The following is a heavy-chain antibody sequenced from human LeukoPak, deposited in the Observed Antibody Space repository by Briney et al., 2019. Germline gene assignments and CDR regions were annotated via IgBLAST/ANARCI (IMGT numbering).Heavy chain of an antibody. Sequence: GGFLRLSCAASGFTFSDYYMSWIRQAPGKGLEWVSYISSSGSTIYYADSVKGRFTISRDNAKNSLYLQMNSLRAEDTAVYYCAREGPYFDWLLSPRIYGMDVWGQGTTVTVSS. CDR1: GFTFSDYY. D-gene: IGHD3-9*01. V-gene: IGHV3-11*01. CDR2: ISSSGSTI. J-gene: IGHJ6*02. CDR3: AREGPYFDWLLSPRIYGMDV.